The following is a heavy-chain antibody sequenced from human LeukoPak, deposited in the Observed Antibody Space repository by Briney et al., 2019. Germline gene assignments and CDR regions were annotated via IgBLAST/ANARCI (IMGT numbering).Heavy chain of an antibody. J-gene: IGHJ2*01. CDR3: ARDLRWTTAKQHLAGHFDL. D-gene: IGHD4-11*01. Sequence: SETLSLTCTVSGGSISSGGYYWSWIRQPPGKGLEWIGYIYHSGSTYYNPSLKSRVTISVDRSKNQFSLKLSSVTAADTAVYYCARDLRWTTAKQHLAGHFDLWGRGTLVTVSS. CDR2: IYHSGST. CDR1: GGSISSGGYY. V-gene: IGHV4-30-2*01.